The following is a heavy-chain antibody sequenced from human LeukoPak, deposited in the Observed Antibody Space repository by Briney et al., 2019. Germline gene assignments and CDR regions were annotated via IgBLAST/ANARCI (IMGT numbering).Heavy chain of an antibody. Sequence: PGGSLRLSCAASGFTFDDYGMSWVRQAPGEGLEWVSGINWNGGSTGYADSVKGRFTISRDNAKNSLYLQMNSLRAEDTALYYCARDGDYYYYYMDVWGKGTTVTVSS. CDR1: GFTFDDYG. V-gene: IGHV3-20*04. CDR3: ARDGDYYYYYMDV. CDR2: INWNGGST. D-gene: IGHD3-10*01. J-gene: IGHJ6*03.